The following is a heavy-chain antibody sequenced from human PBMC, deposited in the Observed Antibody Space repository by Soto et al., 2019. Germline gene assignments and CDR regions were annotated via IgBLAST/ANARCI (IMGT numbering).Heavy chain of an antibody. Sequence: SVKVSCKASGGTFSRYTISWVRQAPGQGLEWMGRIIPILGIANYAQKFQGRVTITADKSTSTAYMELSSLRSEDTAVYYCARDVGYSSGWYYFDYWGQGTLVTVSS. CDR2: IIPILGIA. CDR3: ARDVGYSSGWYYFDY. V-gene: IGHV1-69*04. CDR1: GGTFSRYT. J-gene: IGHJ4*02. D-gene: IGHD6-19*01.